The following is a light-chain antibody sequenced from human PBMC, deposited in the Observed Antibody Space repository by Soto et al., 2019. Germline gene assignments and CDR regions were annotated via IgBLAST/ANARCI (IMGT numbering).Light chain of an antibody. CDR2: DVS. Sequence: QSALTQAASVSGSPGQSITISCTGTSSDVGGYNYVSWYQQFPGKAPKLMIYDVSNRPSGVSNRFSGSKSGNTASLTISGLQAEDEADYYCSSYTGNSIVLFGGGTKLTVL. CDR1: SSDVGGYNY. V-gene: IGLV2-14*01. J-gene: IGLJ2*01. CDR3: SSYTGNSIVL.